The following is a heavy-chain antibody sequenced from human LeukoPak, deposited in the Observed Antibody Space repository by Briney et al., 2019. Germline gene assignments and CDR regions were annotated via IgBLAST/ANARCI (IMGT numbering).Heavy chain of an antibody. J-gene: IGHJ4*02. CDR3: ASYDSSGYWAYYFDY. V-gene: IGHV3-23*01. CDR2: ISGSGGST. D-gene: IGHD3-22*01. CDR1: GFTFSSYA. Sequence: GGSLRLSCAASGFTFSSYAMSWVRQAPGKGLEWVSAISGSGGSTYYADSVKGRFTISRDNSKNTLYLQMNSLRAEDTAVYYCASYDSSGYWAYYFDYWGQGTLVTVSS.